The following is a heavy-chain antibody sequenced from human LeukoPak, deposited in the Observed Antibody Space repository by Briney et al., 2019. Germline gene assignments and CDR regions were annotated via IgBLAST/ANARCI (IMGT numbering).Heavy chain of an antibody. CDR1: GGSISSSNW. J-gene: IGHJ3*02. D-gene: IGHD3-22*01. CDR3: ARDSDYYDSSGYVDAFDI. V-gene: IGHV4-4*02. Sequence: SGTLSLTCGVSGGSISSSNWWSWVRQPPGKGLEWIGEIFHSGSTNYNPSLKSRVTISVDKSKNQFSLKLSSVTAADTAVYYCARDSDYYDSSGYVDAFDIWGQGTMVTVSS. CDR2: IFHSGST.